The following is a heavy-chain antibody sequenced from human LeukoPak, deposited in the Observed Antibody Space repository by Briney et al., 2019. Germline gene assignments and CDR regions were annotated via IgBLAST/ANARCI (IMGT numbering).Heavy chain of an antibody. Sequence: ASVKVSCKASGYTFTSYDINWVRQATGQGLEWMGWMNPNSGNTGYAQKFQGRVTMTRNTYISTAYMELSSLRSEDTAVYYCAMRHSSSWHNWFDPWGQGTLVSVSS. CDR3: AMRHSSSWHNWFDP. V-gene: IGHV1-8*01. J-gene: IGHJ5*02. D-gene: IGHD6-13*01. CDR1: GYTFTSYD. CDR2: MNPNSGNT.